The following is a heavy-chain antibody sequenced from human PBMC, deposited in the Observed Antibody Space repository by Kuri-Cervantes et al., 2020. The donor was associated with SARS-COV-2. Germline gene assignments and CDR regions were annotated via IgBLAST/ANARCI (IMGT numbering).Heavy chain of an antibody. Sequence: GESLKISCAASGFTFSSYSMNWVRQAPGKGLEWVSYISSSSSTTYYADSVKGRFTISRDNAKNSLYLQMNSLRDEDTAVYYCARVGDCSSTSCRYYFDYWGQGTLVTVSS. J-gene: IGHJ4*02. V-gene: IGHV3-48*02. D-gene: IGHD2-2*01. CDR3: ARVGDCSSTSCRYYFDY. CDR1: GFTFSSYS. CDR2: ISSSSSTT.